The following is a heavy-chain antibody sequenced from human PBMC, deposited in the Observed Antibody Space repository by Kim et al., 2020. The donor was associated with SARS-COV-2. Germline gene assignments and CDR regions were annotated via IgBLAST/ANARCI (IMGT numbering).Heavy chain of an antibody. Sequence: SETLSLTCAVYGGSFSGYYWSWIRQPPGKWLEWIGEINHSGSTNYNPSLKSRVTISVDTSKNQFSLKLSSVTAADTAVYYCARGGRGDGYKGPCAFDYWGQGTLVTVSS. CDR2: INHSGST. V-gene: IGHV4-34*01. J-gene: IGHJ4*02. D-gene: IGHD3-10*01. CDR1: GGSFSGYY. CDR3: ARGGRGDGYKGPCAFDY.